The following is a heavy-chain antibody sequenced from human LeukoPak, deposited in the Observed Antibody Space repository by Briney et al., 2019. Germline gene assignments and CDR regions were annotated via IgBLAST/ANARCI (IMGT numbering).Heavy chain of an antibody. V-gene: IGHV4-30-2*01. Sequence: SETLSLTCTVSGGSISSGGYYWSWIRQPPGKGLEWIGYIYHSGSTYYNPSLKSRVTISVDRSKNQFSLKLSSVTAADTAVYYCARKSSGWSIRRLFDYWGQGTLVTVSS. D-gene: IGHD6-19*01. J-gene: IGHJ4*02. CDR2: IYHSGST. CDR3: ARKSSGWSIRRLFDY. CDR1: GGSISSGGYY.